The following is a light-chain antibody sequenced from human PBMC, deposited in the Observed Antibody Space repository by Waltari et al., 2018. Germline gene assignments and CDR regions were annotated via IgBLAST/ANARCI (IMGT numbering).Light chain of an antibody. CDR1: QRISSY. CDR3: QQTYKYLRT. Sequence: DIKMTQSPSSLYASVGDRVTITCRASQRISSYLNWYQQKPGKAPKLLIYAASSLESGVPSRFSGSGFGTDFTLTINGLQSEDYAAYYCQQTYKYLRTFGQGTKVDVK. J-gene: IGKJ1*01. V-gene: IGKV1-39*01. CDR2: AAS.